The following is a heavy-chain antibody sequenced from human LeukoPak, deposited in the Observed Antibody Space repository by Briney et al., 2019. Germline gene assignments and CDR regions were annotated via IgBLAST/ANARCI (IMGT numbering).Heavy chain of an antibody. CDR1: GGTFSNYA. D-gene: IGHD6-19*01. V-gene: IGHV1-69*06. Sequence: SVKVSCKASGGTFSNYAINWVRQAPGQGLEWVGGIIPIFGTANYAQKFQGRLTITADKSTSTAYMELSSLRSEDTAMYYCARVRSSDWFDPWGQGTLVTVSS. CDR2: IIPIFGTA. J-gene: IGHJ5*02. CDR3: ARVRSSDWFDP.